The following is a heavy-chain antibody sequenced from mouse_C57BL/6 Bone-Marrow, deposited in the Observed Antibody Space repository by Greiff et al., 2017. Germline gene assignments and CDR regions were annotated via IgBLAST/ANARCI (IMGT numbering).Heavy chain of an antibody. CDR3: ARSAAGHNYYFDY. V-gene: IGHV1-9*01. J-gene: IGHJ2*01. Sequence: QVQLQQSGAELMKPGASVKLSCKATGYTFTGYWIEWVKPRPGHGLEWIGEILPGRGSTNYNEKFKGKATFTADTYSNTAYMQLSSLTTEYSAIYYCARSAAGHNYYFDYWGQGTTLTVSS. D-gene: IGHD3-3*01. CDR2: ILPGRGST. CDR1: GYTFTGYW.